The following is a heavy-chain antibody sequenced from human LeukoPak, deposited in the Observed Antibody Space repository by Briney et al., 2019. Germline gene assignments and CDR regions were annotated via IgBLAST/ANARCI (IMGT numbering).Heavy chain of an antibody. CDR2: INPNSGGT. J-gene: IGHJ4*02. V-gene: IGHV1-2*02. CDR1: GYTFTTYT. D-gene: IGHD6-13*01. Sequence: ASVKVSCKASGYTFTTYTMNWVRQAPGQGLEWMGWINPNSGGTNYAQKFQGRVTMTRDTSISTAYMELSRLRSDDTAVYYCARGEGIAAAGTRRNFDYWGQGTLVTVSS. CDR3: ARGEGIAAAGTRRNFDY.